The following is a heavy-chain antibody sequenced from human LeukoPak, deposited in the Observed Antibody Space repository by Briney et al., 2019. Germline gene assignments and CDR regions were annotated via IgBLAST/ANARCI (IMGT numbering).Heavy chain of an antibody. J-gene: IGHJ6*03. CDR1: GLTFSGSA. D-gene: IGHD1-26*01. V-gene: IGHV3-73*01. CDR3: TRSYGDSDYYYYMDV. Sequence: GGSLRLSCVASGLTFSGSAMHCVRQASGKGLEWVGRIRSKSNNYATSYAASVRGRFTISRDDSKNTAYLQMNSLKIEDTAVYYCTRSYGDSDYYYYMDVWGKGTTVTVSS. CDR2: IRSKSNNYAT.